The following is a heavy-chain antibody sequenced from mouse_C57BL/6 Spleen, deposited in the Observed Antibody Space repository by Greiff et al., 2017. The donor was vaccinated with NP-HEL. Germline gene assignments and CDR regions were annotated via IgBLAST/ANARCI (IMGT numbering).Heavy chain of an antibody. CDR3: ARLGAGGLFDY. Sequence: QVQLKQSGAELVKPGASVKISCKASGYAFSSYWMNWVKQRPGKGLEWIGQIYPGDGDTNYNGKFKGKATLTADKSSSTAYMQLSSLTSEDSAVYFCARLGAGGLFDYWGQGTTLTVSS. J-gene: IGHJ2*01. CDR2: IYPGDGDT. V-gene: IGHV1-80*01. CDR1: GYAFSSYW. D-gene: IGHD4-1*01.